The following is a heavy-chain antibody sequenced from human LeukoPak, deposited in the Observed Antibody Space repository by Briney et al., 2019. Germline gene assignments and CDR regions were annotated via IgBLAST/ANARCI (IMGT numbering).Heavy chain of an antibody. CDR3: ARGGTTVTTNLFDK. V-gene: IGHV3-33*01. CDR2: IWYDAITK. J-gene: IGHJ4*02. CDR1: GFTFSSYA. Sequence: PGRSLRLSCAAPGFTFSSYAMHWVRQAPGKGLEWVAVIWYDAITKYYADSVKGRFTISRDNSKDTLYLQMNSLRAEDTAVYYCARGGTTVTTNLFDKWGRGTLVTVSS. D-gene: IGHD4-17*01.